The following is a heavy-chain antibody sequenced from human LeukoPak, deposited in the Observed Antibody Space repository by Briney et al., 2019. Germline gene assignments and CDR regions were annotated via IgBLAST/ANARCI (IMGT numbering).Heavy chain of an antibody. V-gene: IGHV4-34*01. D-gene: IGHD3-22*01. J-gene: IGHJ6*03. CDR2: INHSGST. CDR3: ARATMIVVVPTSAYYYYMDV. Sequence: SETLSLTCAVYGGSFSGYYWSWIRQPPGKGLEWIGEINHSGSTNYNPSLKSRVTISVDTSKNQFSLKLSSVTAADTAVYYCARATMIVVVPTSAYYYYMDVWGKGTTVTVSS. CDR1: GGSFSGYY.